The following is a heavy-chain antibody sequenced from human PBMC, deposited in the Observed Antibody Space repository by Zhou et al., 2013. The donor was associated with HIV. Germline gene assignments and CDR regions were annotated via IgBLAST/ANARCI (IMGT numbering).Heavy chain of an antibody. D-gene: IGHD2-21*02. Sequence: QVQLVQSGAEVKKPGASVKVSCKASGYTFNSYGISWVRQAPGQGLEWMGGITPFFGTANYAQNFQGRVTISADESTSTVYMELRSLKSEDTAMYFCAREDLVPCGTDCYSSHFQQWGQGTLVTVSS. V-gene: IGHV1-69*13. J-gene: IGHJ1*01. CDR3: AREDLVPCGTDCYSSHFQQ. CDR1: GYTFNSYG. CDR2: ITPFFGTA.